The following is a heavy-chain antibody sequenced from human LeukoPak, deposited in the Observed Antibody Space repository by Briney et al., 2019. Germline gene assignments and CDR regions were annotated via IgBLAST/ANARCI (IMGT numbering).Heavy chain of an antibody. CDR2: IIPIFGTA. V-gene: IGHV1-69*05. Sequence: SVKVSCKASGGTFSSYAISWVRQAPGQGLEWMGGIIPIFGTANYAQKFQGRVTITTDESTSTAYMELSSLRSEDTAVYYCAREGAQTPYYFDYWGQGTLVTVSS. CDR1: GGTFSSYA. CDR3: AREGAQTPYYFDY. J-gene: IGHJ4*02. D-gene: IGHD1-26*01.